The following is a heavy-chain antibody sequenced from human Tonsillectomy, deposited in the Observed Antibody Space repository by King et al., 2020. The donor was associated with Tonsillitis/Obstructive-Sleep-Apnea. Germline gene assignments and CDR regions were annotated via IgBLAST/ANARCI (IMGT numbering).Heavy chain of an antibody. CDR2: VSPNGGST. D-gene: IGHD2-21*01. CDR3: VKVARGAHFTGIYGMDV. V-gene: IGHV3-64D*06. CDR1: GFTFSRYA. Sequence: VQLVESGGGLVQPGGSLRLSCSASGFTFSRYAMHWVRQAPGKGLDYVSGVSPNGGSTYYADSVKGRFTISRDNSKNTLYLQMSSLRAEDTAVYNCVKVARGAHFTGIYGMDVWGQGTTVTVSS. J-gene: IGHJ6*02.